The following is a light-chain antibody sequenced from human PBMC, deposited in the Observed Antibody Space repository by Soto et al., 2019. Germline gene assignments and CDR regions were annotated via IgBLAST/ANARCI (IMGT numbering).Light chain of an antibody. CDR3: QQYGRSPTT. Sequence: DIVLTQSPGTLSLSPGERATLSCRSSQSVSNTYLAWYQQKPGQAPRLLIYGASSRATGIPDRFSGSGSGTDFTLTISRLEPEDFAVYYCQQYGRSPTTFGQGTKVDIK. V-gene: IGKV3-20*01. CDR1: QSVSNTY. J-gene: IGKJ1*01. CDR2: GAS.